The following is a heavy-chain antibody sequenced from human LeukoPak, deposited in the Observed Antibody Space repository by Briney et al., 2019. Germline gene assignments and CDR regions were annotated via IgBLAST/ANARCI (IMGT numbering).Heavy chain of an antibody. CDR1: GFSFSSYS. V-gene: IGHV3-48*02. CDR2: ISSSGNTI. CDR3: ARDPTYYDSSAYPYYFDY. D-gene: IGHD3-22*01. Sequence: GGSLRLSCAASGFSFSSYSMNWVRQAPGKGLEWLSYISSSGNTIFYADSVKGRFTISRDNAKNSLYLQMNSLRDEDTAVYYCARDPTYYDSSAYPYYFDYWGQGTLVTVSS. J-gene: IGHJ4*02.